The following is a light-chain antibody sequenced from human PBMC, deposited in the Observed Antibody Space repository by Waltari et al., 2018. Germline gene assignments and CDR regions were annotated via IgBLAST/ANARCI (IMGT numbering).Light chain of an antibody. CDR3: QQSSSTPPFT. J-gene: IGKJ3*01. CDR2: AAS. CDR1: QSISRY. Sequence: DIQMTQSPSSLSASVGDRVTITCRASQSISRYLNWYQQKPGQAPKLLIYAASSLQSGVPSRFSGSGSGTDFTLTINSLQPEDFATYYCQQSSSTPPFTFGPGTKVDIK. V-gene: IGKV1-39*01.